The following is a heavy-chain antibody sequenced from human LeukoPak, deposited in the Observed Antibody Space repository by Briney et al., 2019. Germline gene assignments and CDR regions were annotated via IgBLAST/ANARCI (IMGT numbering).Heavy chain of an antibody. J-gene: IGHJ4*02. V-gene: IGHV3-21*01. Sequence: GGSLRLSCAASGFTFSSYSMNWVRQAPGKGLEWVSSISSGSSYKYYADSVKGRFTISRDNAKNSLYLQITSRSAKDTAVYYCASLGYCSGGSCYENGWGQGAPVTVSS. CDR2: ISSGSSYK. CDR3: ASLGYCSGGSCYENG. CDR1: GFTFSSYS. D-gene: IGHD2-15*01.